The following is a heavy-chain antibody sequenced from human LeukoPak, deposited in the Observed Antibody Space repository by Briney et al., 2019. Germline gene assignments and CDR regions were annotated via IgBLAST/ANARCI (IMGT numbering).Heavy chain of an antibody. CDR2: INTNTGNP. CDR1: GYTFTSYA. Sequence: ASVKVSCKASGYTFTSYAMNWVRQAPGQGLEWMGWINTNTGNPTYAQGFTGRFVFSLDTSVSTAYLQISSLKAEDTAVYYCARGGTYYYDSSGYYYALDYWGQGTLVTVSS. J-gene: IGHJ4*02. V-gene: IGHV7-4-1*02. CDR3: ARGGTYYYDSSGYYYALDY. D-gene: IGHD3-22*01.